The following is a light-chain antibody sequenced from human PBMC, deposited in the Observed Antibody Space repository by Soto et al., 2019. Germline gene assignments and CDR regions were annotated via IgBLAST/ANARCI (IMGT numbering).Light chain of an antibody. CDR3: SSYTTSNTRQIV. CDR2: DVS. V-gene: IGLV2-14*03. J-gene: IGLJ1*01. CDR1: SSDVVGYNY. Sequence: SALTQSASVSGSPGQSITISCTGTSSDVVGYNYVSWYQHHPGKAPKLIIYDVSNRPSGVSIRFSGSKSDNTASLTISGLQPEDEADYHCSSYTTSNTRQIVFGTGTKVTVL.